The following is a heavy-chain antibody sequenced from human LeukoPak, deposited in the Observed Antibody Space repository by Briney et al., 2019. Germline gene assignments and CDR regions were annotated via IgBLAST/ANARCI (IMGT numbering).Heavy chain of an antibody. D-gene: IGHD1-26*01. CDR3: ASGNGYFDY. CDR2: IIPILGIA. J-gene: IGHJ4*02. V-gene: IGHV1-69*04. CDR1: GGTFNSYA. Sequence: SVKVSCKASGGTFNSYAISWVRQAPGQGLEWMGRIIPILGIANYAQRFQGRVTITADKSTSTAYMELSSLRSEDTAVYYCASGNGYFDYWGQGTLVTVSS.